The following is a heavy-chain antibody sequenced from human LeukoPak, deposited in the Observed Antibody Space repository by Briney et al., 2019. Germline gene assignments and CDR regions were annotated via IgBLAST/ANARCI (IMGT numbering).Heavy chain of an antibody. CDR2: INHSGST. Sequence: SETLSLNCAVYGGSFSGYYWSWIRQPPGKGLEWIGEINHSGSTNYNPSLKSRVTISVDTSKNQFSLKLSSVTAADTAVYYCARGGITMVRGVNEAYYFDYWGQGTLVTVSS. V-gene: IGHV4-34*01. D-gene: IGHD3-10*01. CDR1: GGSFSGYY. J-gene: IGHJ4*02. CDR3: ARGGITMVRGVNEAYYFDY.